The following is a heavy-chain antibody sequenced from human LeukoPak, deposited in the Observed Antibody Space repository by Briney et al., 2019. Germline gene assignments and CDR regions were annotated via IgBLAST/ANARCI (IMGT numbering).Heavy chain of an antibody. J-gene: IGHJ3*01. CDR2: IDGSGKTT. V-gene: IGHV3-23*01. CDR3: AKYFYGSGSYYAFDV. CDR1: GFTFSNYA. D-gene: IGHD3-10*01. Sequence: GGSLRLSCVVSGFTFSNYAMSWVRQAPGKGLEWVSAIDGSGKTTYYADSVKGRFTISRDNSKNTLYLQMSGLRAEDTAVYYCAKYFYGSGSYYAFDVWGRGTLVTVSS.